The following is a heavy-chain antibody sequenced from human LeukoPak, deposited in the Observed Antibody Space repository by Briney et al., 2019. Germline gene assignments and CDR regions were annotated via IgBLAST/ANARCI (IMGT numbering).Heavy chain of an antibody. Sequence: ASVTVSCTASGGGFSSYAISWVRQAPGQGIEWMGGIIPIFGTANYAQKFQGRVTITADESTSTAYMELSSLRSEDTAVYYCARLGYCSSTSCSPEYWGQGTLVTVSS. CDR1: GGGFSSYA. V-gene: IGHV1-69*13. D-gene: IGHD2-2*01. CDR2: IIPIFGTA. CDR3: ARLGYCSSTSCSPEY. J-gene: IGHJ4*02.